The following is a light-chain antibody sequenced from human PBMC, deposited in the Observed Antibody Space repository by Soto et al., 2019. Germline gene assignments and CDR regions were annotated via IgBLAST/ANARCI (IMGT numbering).Light chain of an antibody. CDR2: DAS. CDR1: QSISSW. CDR3: QQYNSYST. V-gene: IGKV1-5*01. Sequence: DLPMTRAPCTLSASVLDKVTVTCRSSQSISSWLAWYQQKPGKAPKLLIYDASSLESGVPSRFSGSGSGTEFTLTISSLQPDDFATYYCQQYNSYSTFGQGTKV. J-gene: IGKJ1*01.